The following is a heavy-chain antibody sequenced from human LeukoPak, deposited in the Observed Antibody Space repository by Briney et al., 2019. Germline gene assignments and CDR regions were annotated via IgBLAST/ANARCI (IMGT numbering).Heavy chain of an antibody. CDR1: GHTFTGYY. Sequence: ASVKVSCKASGHTFTGYYMHWVRQAPGQGLEWMGWINPNSGGTNYAQKFQGRVTMTRDTSISTAYMELSRPRSDDTGVYYCATLGFCSATGCPPGLPWGQGTTVTVSS. CDR3: ATLGFCSATGCPPGLP. CDR2: INPNSGGT. J-gene: IGHJ6*02. D-gene: IGHD2-15*01. V-gene: IGHV1-2*02.